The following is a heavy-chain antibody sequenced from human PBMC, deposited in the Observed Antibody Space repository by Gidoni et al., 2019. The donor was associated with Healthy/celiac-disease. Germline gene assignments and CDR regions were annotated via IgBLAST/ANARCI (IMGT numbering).Heavy chain of an antibody. J-gene: IGHJ6*02. CDR3: AKDISGVLLWFGELLPAGYYGMDV. Sequence: EVQLGESGGGLVQPGRSLRLSCAASGVTFDEYAMHWVRQAPGKGLEWVSGISWNSGSIGYAYSVKGRFTISRDNAKNSLYLQMNSLRAEDTALYYCAKDISGVLLWFGELLPAGYYGMDVWGQGTTVTVSS. CDR2: ISWNSGSI. D-gene: IGHD3-10*01. CDR1: GVTFDEYA. V-gene: IGHV3-9*01.